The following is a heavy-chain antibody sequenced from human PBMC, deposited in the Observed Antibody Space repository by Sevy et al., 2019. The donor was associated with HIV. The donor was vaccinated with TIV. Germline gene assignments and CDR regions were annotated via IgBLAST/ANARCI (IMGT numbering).Heavy chain of an antibody. CDR3: SKFAGDFPDVDF. D-gene: IGHD2-21*02. CDR2: ISDTGTST. CDR1: GFTFSTYS. V-gene: IGHV3-23*01. J-gene: IGHJ4*02. Sequence: GGSLRLSCAASGFTFSTYSMTWVRQAPRKGLEWVAAISDTGTSTYYTDSVEGRFTISRDNSKSTLFLHMNSLIAEDTAVYYCSKFAGDFPDVDFWGLGTLVTVSS.